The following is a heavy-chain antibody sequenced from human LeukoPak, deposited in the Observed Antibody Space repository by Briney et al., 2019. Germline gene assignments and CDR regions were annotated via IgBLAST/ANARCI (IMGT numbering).Heavy chain of an antibody. D-gene: IGHD3-22*01. CDR3: ARGNYYDSSGYHLAEYFQH. CDR1: GGSISSYY. Sequence: PSETLSLTCTVSGGSISSYYWSWIRQPPGKGLEWIGYIYYSGSTNYNPSLKSRVTISVDTSKNQFSLKLSSVTAADTAVYYCARGNYYDSSGYHLAEYFQHWGQGTLVTVSS. CDR2: IYYSGST. J-gene: IGHJ1*01. V-gene: IGHV4-59*01.